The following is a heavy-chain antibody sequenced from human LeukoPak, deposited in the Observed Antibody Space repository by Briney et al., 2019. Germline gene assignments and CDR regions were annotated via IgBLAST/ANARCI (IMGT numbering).Heavy chain of an antibody. CDR2: IAYDGSSK. V-gene: IGHV3-30*02. CDR1: GFTFSHFG. CDR3: VKDIVATILRGYLDF. Sequence: TGGSLRLSCAASGFTFSHFGMHWVRQAPGKGLEWVAFIAYDGSSKYYADSLKGRITISRDKSKNTLYLQMNGLRVEDTAVYYCVKDIVATILRGYLDFWGQGTLVSVSS. D-gene: IGHD5-12*01. J-gene: IGHJ4*02.